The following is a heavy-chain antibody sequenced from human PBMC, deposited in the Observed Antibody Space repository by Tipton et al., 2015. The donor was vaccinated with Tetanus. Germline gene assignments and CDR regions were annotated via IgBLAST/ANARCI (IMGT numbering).Heavy chain of an antibody. Sequence: SLRLSCAASGFTFSNYAMAWVRQAPGKGLEWVSGISVRGSHTYYADPVQGRFSISRDNAKNTVYLQMNSLRDEDTAVYYCAKDPASRGWFDLWGQGTLVRVSS. CDR3: AKDPASRGWFDL. V-gene: IGHV3-23*01. J-gene: IGHJ5*02. CDR1: GFTFSNYA. CDR2: ISVRGSHT.